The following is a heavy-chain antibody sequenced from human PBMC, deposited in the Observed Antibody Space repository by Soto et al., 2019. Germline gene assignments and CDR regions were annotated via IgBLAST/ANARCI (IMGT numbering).Heavy chain of an antibody. CDR3: ASTDPPSQH. Sequence: EVQLVESGGGLVQPGGSLRLACAASGVTFSDHYMDWVRQAPGKGLEWVGRSRNKANSYTTDYVASVKGRFTISTDDSRNSLYLQMNSLKTEDTAVYYFASTDPPSQHWGQGTLVTVSS. CDR2: SRNKANSYTT. V-gene: IGHV3-72*01. J-gene: IGHJ1*01. CDR1: GVTFSDHY.